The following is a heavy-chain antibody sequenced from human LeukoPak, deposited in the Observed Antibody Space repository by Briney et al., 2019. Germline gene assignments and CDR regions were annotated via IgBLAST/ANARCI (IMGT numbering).Heavy chain of an antibody. Sequence: ASVKVSCKASGYTFTSYAISWVRQAPGQGLEWMGWISAYNGNTNYAQKLQGRVTMTTDTSTSTAYMELRSLRSDDTAVFYCARYNFWSGHGSGTDYWGQGTLVTVSS. J-gene: IGHJ4*02. V-gene: IGHV1-18*01. CDR1: GYTFTSYA. CDR2: ISAYNGNT. CDR3: ARYNFWSGHGSGTDY. D-gene: IGHD3-3*01.